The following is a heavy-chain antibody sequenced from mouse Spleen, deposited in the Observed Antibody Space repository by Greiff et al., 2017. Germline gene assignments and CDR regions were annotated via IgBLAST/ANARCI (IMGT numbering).Heavy chain of an antibody. CDR1: GYTFTSYW. J-gene: IGHJ3*01. D-gene: IGHD2-10*01. CDR3: ARRTYYGIPWFAY. CDR2: IYPGSGST. Sequence: QVQLQQPGAELVKPGASVKMSCKASGYTFTSYWITWVKQRPGQGLEWIGDIYPGSGSTNYNEKFKSKATLTVDTSSSTAYMQLSSLTSEDSAVYYCARRTYYGIPWFAYWGQGTLVTVSA. V-gene: IGHV1-55*01.